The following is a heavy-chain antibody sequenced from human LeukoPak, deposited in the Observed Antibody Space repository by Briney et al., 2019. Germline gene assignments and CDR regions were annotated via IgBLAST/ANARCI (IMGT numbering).Heavy chain of an antibody. J-gene: IGHJ4*02. D-gene: IGHD3-3*01. CDR1: GGSFSGYY. Sequence: SETLSLTCAVYGGSFSGYYWSWIRQPPGEGLEWIGEINHSGSTNYNPSLKSRVTISVDTSKNQFSLKLSSVTAADTAVYYCARVFYDFWSGYIFDYWGQGTLVTVSS. CDR2: INHSGST. CDR3: ARVFYDFWSGYIFDY. V-gene: IGHV4-34*01.